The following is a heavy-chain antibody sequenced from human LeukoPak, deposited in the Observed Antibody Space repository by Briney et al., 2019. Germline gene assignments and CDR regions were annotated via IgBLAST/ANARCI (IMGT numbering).Heavy chain of an antibody. CDR2: ISGSGGST. CDR3: ANLGQWLEDYYYYGMDV. V-gene: IGHV3-23*01. D-gene: IGHD6-19*01. CDR1: CFTFSYSV. Sequence: GGPLLLCCAASCFTFSYSVMWWLPPPPGRGEEWVSSISGSGGSTYYADSVKGRFTISRDNSKNTLYLQMNSLRAEDTAVYYCANLGQWLEDYYYYGMDVWGQGTTVTVSS. J-gene: IGHJ6*02.